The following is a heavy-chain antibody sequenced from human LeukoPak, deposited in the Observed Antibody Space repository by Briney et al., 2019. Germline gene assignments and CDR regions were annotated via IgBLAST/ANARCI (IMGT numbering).Heavy chain of an antibody. V-gene: IGHV1-69*06. CDR1: GGTFSSYA. CDR2: IIPIFGTA. Sequence: SVKVSCKASGGTFSSYAISWVRQAPGQGLEWMGGIIPIFGTANYAQKFQGRVTITADKSTSTAYMELSSLRSEDTAVYYCARAVGRGYSYGPSDYWGQGTLVTVSS. D-gene: IGHD5-18*01. CDR3: ARAVGRGYSYGPSDY. J-gene: IGHJ4*02.